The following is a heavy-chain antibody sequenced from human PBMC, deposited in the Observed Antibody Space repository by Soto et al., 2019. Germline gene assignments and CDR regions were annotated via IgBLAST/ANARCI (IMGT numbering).Heavy chain of an antibody. Sequence: SETLSLTCTVSGGSISSSSYYWGWIRQPPGKGLEWIGSIYYSGSTYYNPSLKSRVTISVDTSKNQFSLKLSSVTAADTAVYYCARFHPSSWGQGTLVTVSS. V-gene: IGHV4-39*01. CDR2: IYYSGST. J-gene: IGHJ4*02. CDR1: GGSISSSSYY. CDR3: ARFHPSS.